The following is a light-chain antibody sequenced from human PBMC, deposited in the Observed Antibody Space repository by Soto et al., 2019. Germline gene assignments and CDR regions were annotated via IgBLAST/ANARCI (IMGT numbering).Light chain of an antibody. J-gene: IGLJ1*01. Sequence: QSALTQPASVSGSPGQSITISCTGTSSDIGSYDYVSWYQQHPGKAPNLIIYEVTDRPSGVSNRFSGSKSGNTASLTISGLQAEDEADYYCSSFTSTSTRIFGSGTKAPS. CDR1: SSDIGSYDY. CDR3: SSFTSTSTRI. V-gene: IGLV2-14*01. CDR2: EVT.